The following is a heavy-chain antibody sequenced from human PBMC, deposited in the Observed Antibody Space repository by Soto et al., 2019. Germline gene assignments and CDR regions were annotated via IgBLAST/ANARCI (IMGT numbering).Heavy chain of an antibody. D-gene: IGHD2-21*02. CDR2: IIPIFGTA. Sequence: QVQLVQSGAEVKKPGSSVKVSCKASGGTFSSYAISWVRQAPGQGLEWMGGIIPIFGTANYAQKFQGRVTITADESTSTAYMELSSLRSEDTAVYYCARLDCGGACYSGNYYYGMDVWGQGTTVTVSS. J-gene: IGHJ6*02. CDR3: ARLDCGGACYSGNYYYGMDV. CDR1: GGTFSSYA. V-gene: IGHV1-69*12.